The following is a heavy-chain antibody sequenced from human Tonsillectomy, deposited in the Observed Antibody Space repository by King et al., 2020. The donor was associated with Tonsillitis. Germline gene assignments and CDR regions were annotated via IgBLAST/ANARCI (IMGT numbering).Heavy chain of an antibody. CDR2: ISYDASYK. Sequence: VQLVESGGGVVQPGRSLRLSCAASGFTFSSYAMHWVRQAPGKGLEWVAVISYDASYKYYADSVKGRFTISRDNSKNMLYRQMNSLRAEDTAVYYCAKAWVKIATQSPLGYWGQGTLVTVSS. D-gene: IGHD6-6*01. CDR3: AKAWVKIATQSPLGY. J-gene: IGHJ4*02. V-gene: IGHV3-30*18. CDR1: GFTFSSYA.